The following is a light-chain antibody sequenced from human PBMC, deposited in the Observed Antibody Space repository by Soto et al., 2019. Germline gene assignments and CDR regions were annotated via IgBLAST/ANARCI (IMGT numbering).Light chain of an antibody. CDR2: DAS. CDR1: QSISKW. J-gene: IGKJ4*01. CDR3: HPYHSYPPP. V-gene: IGKV1-5*01. Sequence: DIQMTQSPSTLSASVGDRVTITCRASQSISKWVGWYKQKRWRAPKLLIFDASSLDSGVPSRFSGSGSETEFTLTISGLQHDDFETYYCHPYHSYPPPFGGGTTVESK.